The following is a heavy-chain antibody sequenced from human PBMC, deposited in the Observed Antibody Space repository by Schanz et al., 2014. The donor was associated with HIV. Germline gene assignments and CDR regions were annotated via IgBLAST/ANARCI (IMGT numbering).Heavy chain of an antibody. CDR2: ISGSSIT. CDR3: ALSRPSGYGGSWYFDL. V-gene: IGHV3-23*04. J-gene: IGHJ2*01. CDR1: GFTFSSYA. D-gene: IGHD2-15*01. Sequence: EVQLVESGGLVVQPGGSLRLSCAASGFTFSSYAMSWVRQAPGKGLEWVSAISGSSITYSADSVKGRFTISRDNSKNTLYLQMNSLRAEDTAVYYCALSRPSGYGGSWYFDLWGRGTLVAVSS.